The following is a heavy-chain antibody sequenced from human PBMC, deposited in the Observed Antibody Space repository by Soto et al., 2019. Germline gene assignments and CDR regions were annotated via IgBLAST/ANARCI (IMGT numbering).Heavy chain of an antibody. V-gene: IGHV3-7*03. CDR2: IKEDGSEI. Sequence: GGSLRLSCAASGFTFSHYWLNWVRQSPGKGLEWLANIKEDGSEIYNVASVKGRFTISRDNTKNSLYLQINSLTAEDTALYYCARAGYGIHFDYWGQGTLVTVSS. J-gene: IGHJ4*02. CDR3: ARAGYGIHFDY. CDR1: GFTFSHYW. D-gene: IGHD4-17*01.